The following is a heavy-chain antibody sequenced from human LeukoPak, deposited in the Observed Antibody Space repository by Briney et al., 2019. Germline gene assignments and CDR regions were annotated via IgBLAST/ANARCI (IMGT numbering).Heavy chain of an antibody. CDR1: GGSFSGYY. CDR3: ARSKGYSYAYDY. CDR2: IYYSGST. D-gene: IGHD5-18*01. Sequence: SETLSLTCAVYGGSFSGYYWSWIRQPPGKGLEWIGYIYYSGSTYYNPSLKSRVTISVDTSKNQFSLKLSSVTAADTAVYYCARSKGYSYAYDYWGQGTLVTVSS. J-gene: IGHJ4*02. V-gene: IGHV4-30-4*01.